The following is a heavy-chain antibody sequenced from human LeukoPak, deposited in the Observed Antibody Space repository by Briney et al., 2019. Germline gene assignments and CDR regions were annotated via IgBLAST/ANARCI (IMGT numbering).Heavy chain of an antibody. Sequence: GGSLRLSCAASGFTFSNNAMSWVRQAPGKGLEWVSGINNSGSKTYYADSVRGRFTMSRDNSKNTLYLQMNSLRVEDTAVYNCATDPTETTRWFDPWGQGTLVTVSS. J-gene: IGHJ5*02. D-gene: IGHD4-17*01. CDR1: GFTFSNNA. CDR3: ATDPTETTRWFDP. V-gene: IGHV3-23*01. CDR2: INNSGSKT.